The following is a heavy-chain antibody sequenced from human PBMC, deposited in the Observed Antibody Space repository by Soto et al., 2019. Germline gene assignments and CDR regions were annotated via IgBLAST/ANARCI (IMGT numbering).Heavy chain of an antibody. V-gene: IGHV1-8*01. D-gene: IGHD2-21*02. J-gene: IGHJ6*02. CDR2: MNPNSGNT. Sequence: ASAKVSCKASGYAFTSYDIHWVRQATGQGLEWMGWMNPNSGNTGYAQKFQGRVTMTRNTSISTAYMALSSLRSEDTAVYYCMREAYVVVTHMDVWGQGTTVTVSS. CDR1: GYAFTSYD. CDR3: MREAYVVVTHMDV.